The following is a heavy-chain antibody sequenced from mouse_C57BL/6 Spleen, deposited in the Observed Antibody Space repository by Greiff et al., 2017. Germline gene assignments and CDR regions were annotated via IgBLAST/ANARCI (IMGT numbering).Heavy chain of an antibody. CDR2: FDPEDGET. CDR1: GFNIKDYY. V-gene: IGHV14-2*01. D-gene: IGHD2-5*01. J-gene: IGHJ1*03. CDR3: DRSSNYYGYFDV. Sequence: EVKLVESGAELVKPGASVKLSCTASGFNIKDYYMHWVKQRTEQGLEWIGRFDPEDGETKYAPKFQGKATITADTSSNTAYLQLSSLTSEDTAVYDCDRSSNYYGYFDVWGTGTTVTVSS.